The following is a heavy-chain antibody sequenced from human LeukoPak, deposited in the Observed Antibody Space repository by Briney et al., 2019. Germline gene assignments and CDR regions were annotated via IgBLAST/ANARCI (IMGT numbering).Heavy chain of an antibody. V-gene: IGHV4-4*07. Sequence: SETLSLTCTVSGGSISSYYWSWIRQPAGKGLEWTGRIYTSGSTNYNPSLKSRVTMSVDTSKNQFSLKLSSVTAADTAVYYCARVGPNDYGDYGWFDPWGQGTLVTVSS. CDR1: GGSISSYY. J-gene: IGHJ5*02. CDR2: IYTSGST. D-gene: IGHD4-17*01. CDR3: ARVGPNDYGDYGWFDP.